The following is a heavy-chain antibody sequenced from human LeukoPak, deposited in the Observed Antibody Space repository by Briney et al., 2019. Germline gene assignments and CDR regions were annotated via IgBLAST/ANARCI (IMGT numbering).Heavy chain of an antibody. V-gene: IGHV4-34*01. CDR2: INHSGST. D-gene: IGHD3-10*01. CDR1: GGSFSGYY. Sequence: PSETLSLTCAVYGGSFSGYYWSWIRQPPGKGLEWIGEINHSGSTNYNPSLKSRVTISVDTSKNQFSLKLSSVTAADTAVYYCARGVYGSGLYYYYYMDVWGKGTTVTVSS. CDR3: ARGVYGSGLYYYYYMDV. J-gene: IGHJ6*03.